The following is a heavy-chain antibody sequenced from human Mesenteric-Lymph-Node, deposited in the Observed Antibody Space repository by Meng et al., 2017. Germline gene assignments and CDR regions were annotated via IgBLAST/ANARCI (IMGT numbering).Heavy chain of an antibody. CDR3: ARLNYYDSSGYYYYYGMDV. V-gene: IGHV1-69*13. Sequence: SVKVSCKASGGTFSSYAISWVRQAPGQGLEWMGGIIPIFGTANYAQKFQGRVTITADESTSTAYMALSILRSEDTAVYYCARLNYYDSSGYYYYYGMDVWGQGTTVTVSS. D-gene: IGHD3-22*01. J-gene: IGHJ6*02. CDR2: IIPIFGTA. CDR1: GGTFSSYA.